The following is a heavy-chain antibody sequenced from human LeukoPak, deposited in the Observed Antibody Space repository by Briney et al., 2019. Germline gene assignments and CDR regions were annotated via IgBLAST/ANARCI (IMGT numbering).Heavy chain of an antibody. Sequence: ASVKVSCKASGYRFTSYYMQWWRQAPGQGLEWMGIIDPSGGSTGYAPKFQGRVIMTRDTSTSTVYMDLSSLRSEDTAVYYCARDSSGSYDHWGQGTLVTVYS. CDR2: IDPSGGST. D-gene: IGHD1-26*01. J-gene: IGHJ1*01. V-gene: IGHV1-46*01. CDR1: GYRFTSYY. CDR3: ARDSSGSYDH.